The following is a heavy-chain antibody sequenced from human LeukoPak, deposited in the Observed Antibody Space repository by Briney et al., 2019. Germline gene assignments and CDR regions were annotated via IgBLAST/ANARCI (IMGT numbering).Heavy chain of an antibody. CDR2: FDPEDGET. CDR3: ATGYCSGGSCYHVGVWFGP. J-gene: IGHJ5*02. V-gene: IGHV1-24*01. CDR1: GYTLTELS. D-gene: IGHD2-15*01. Sequence: ASVKVSCKVSGYTLTELSMHWVRQAPGKGLEWMGGFDPEDGETIYAQKFQGRVTMTEDTSTDTAYMELSSLRSEDTAVYYCATGYCSGGSCYHVGVWFGPWGQGTLVTVSS.